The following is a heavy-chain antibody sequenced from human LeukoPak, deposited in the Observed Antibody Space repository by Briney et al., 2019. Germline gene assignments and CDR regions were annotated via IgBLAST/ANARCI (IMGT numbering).Heavy chain of an antibody. D-gene: IGHD5-24*01. V-gene: IGHV4-34*01. CDR2: INHSGST. CDR1: GVSFSGYY. J-gene: IGHJ4*02. Sequence: PSETLSLTCAVYGVSFSGYYWSWIRQPPGKGLEWIGEINHSGSTNYNPSLKSRVTISVDTSKNQFSLKLSSVSAADTAVYYCAGHSPRHNSEVPPWGPGSPGPVSS. CDR3: AGHSPRHNSEVPP.